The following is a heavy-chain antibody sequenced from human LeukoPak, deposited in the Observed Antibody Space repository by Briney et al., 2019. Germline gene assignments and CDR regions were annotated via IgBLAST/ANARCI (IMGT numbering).Heavy chain of an antibody. CDR1: DDSVSSYY. CDR2: IYYSGST. V-gene: IGHV4-59*02. D-gene: IGHD6-6*01. CDR3: ARPFDY. J-gene: IGHJ4*02. Sequence: SETLSLTCTVSDDSVSSYYWSWIRQPPGKGLEWIGYIYYSGSTNYNPSLKSRVTISVDTSKNQFSLKLNSVTAADTAVYYCARPFDYWGQGTLVTVSS.